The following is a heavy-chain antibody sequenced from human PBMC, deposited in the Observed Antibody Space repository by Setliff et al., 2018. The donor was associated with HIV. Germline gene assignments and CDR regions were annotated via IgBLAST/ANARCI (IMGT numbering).Heavy chain of an antibody. CDR3: AREVDGDYGGFDY. V-gene: IGHV1-69*13. J-gene: IGHJ4*02. CDR1: GGTFNSYG. D-gene: IGHD4-17*01. Sequence: ASVKVSCKASGGTFNSYGFSWVRQAPGKGLEWMGGIIPMFGTANYAQKLQGRVTITADESTNTAYMDLTSLRSEDTAVYYCAREVDGDYGGFDYWGQGTLVTVSS. CDR2: IIPMFGTA.